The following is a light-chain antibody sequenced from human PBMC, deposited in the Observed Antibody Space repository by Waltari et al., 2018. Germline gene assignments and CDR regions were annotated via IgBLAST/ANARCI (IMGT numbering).Light chain of an antibody. J-gene: IGLJ2*01. CDR3: SSYTSVNTR. CDR2: DVA. Sequence: QSALTQPASMSGSPGQSITISCTGTSSDVDGFNFVSWYQQDPGKAPKLIIYDVANRPSGVSHRFSGSRSGNTASLTISGLQAEDGADYYCSSYTSVNTRFGGGTKLTVL. CDR1: SSDVDGFNF. V-gene: IGLV2-14*03.